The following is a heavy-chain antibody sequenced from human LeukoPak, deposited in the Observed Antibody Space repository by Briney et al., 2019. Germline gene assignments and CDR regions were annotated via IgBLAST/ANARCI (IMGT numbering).Heavy chain of an antibody. Sequence: SETLSLTCAVYGASFTGYYWTWIRQPPGKGLEWIGEINHSGSINYSPSLRSRVTISVDTSKNQFSLKLSSVTAADTAVYYCVRGVTMIVVVIPNPDAFDVWGQGTMITVSS. CDR1: GASFTGYY. J-gene: IGHJ3*01. D-gene: IGHD3-22*01. CDR2: INHSGSI. CDR3: VRGVTMIVVVIPNPDAFDV. V-gene: IGHV4-34*01.